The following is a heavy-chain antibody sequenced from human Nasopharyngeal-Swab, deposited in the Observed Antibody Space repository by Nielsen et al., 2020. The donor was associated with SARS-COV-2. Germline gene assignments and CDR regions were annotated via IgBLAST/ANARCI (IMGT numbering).Heavy chain of an antibody. CDR2: IYHSGST. Sequence: SATLSLTCSVSGGSISSSNWRSWVRQPPGTGLELIGEIYHSGSTNYNPSLKSRVHISVNKSKNQFSLKLSSVTAADTAVYYCASFLGGRYAFDIWGQGTMVTVSS. V-gene: IGHV4-4*02. D-gene: IGHD4-23*01. CDR3: ASFLGGRYAFDI. CDR1: GGSISSSNW. J-gene: IGHJ3*02.